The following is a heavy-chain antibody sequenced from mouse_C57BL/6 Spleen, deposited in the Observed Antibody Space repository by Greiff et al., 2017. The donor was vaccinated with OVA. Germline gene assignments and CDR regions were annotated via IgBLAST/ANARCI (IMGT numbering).Heavy chain of an antibody. CDR2: ISSGGDYI. CDR1: GFTFSSYA. CDR3: TRGPITTVVANYFDY. Sequence: EVKLVESGEGLVKPGGSLKLSCAASGFTFSSYAMSWVRQTPEQRLEWVAYISSGGDYIYSADTVKGRFTISRDNARNTLYLQMSSLKSEDTAMYYCTRGPITTVVANYFDYWGQGTTLTVSS. J-gene: IGHJ2*01. D-gene: IGHD1-1*01. V-gene: IGHV5-9-1*02.